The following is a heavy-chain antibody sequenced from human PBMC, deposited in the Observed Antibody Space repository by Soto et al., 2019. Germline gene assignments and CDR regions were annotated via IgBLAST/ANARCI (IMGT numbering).Heavy chain of an antibody. V-gene: IGHV3-74*01. CDR3: ESPTSLRYDDDVDYYYGMDV. Sequence: EVQLVESGGGLVQPGGSLRLSCAASGFTFSSYWMPWVRQAPGKGLVWVSGINSDGSSTSYADSVKGRVTISRDNAKNTRYLQMNSLRAEDKAVYYYESPTSLRYDDDVDYYYGMDVWGQGTPVTVSS. CDR1: GFTFSSYW. D-gene: IGHD5-12*01. J-gene: IGHJ6*02. CDR2: INSDGSST.